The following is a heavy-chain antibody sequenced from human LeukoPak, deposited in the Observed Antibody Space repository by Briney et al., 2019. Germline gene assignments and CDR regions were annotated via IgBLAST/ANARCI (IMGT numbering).Heavy chain of an antibody. D-gene: IGHD6-13*01. CDR2: INHSGST. J-gene: IGHJ6*03. CDR1: GGSISSYY. V-gene: IGHV4-34*01. Sequence: PSETLSLTCTVSGGSISSYYWSWIRQPPGKGLEWIGEINHSGSTNYNPSLKSRVTISVDTSKNQFSLKLSSVTAADTAVYYCARILRQQLVRYYYYYMDVWGKGTTVTVSS. CDR3: ARILRQQLVRYYYYYMDV.